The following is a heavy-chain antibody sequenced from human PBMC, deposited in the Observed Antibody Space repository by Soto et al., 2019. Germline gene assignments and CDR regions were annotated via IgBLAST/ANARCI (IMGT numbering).Heavy chain of an antibody. D-gene: IGHD3-10*01. V-gene: IGHV3-64D*08. J-gene: IGHJ4*02. CDR2: ISSNGGST. CDR3: SLPLIIAGVFDY. Sequence: GSLRLSCSASGFTFSSYAMHWVRQAPGKGLEYVSGISSNGGSTYYADSVKGRFTISRDNSKNTLYLQMSSLRAEDTAVYYCSLPLIIAGVFDYWGQGTLVTVSS. CDR1: GFTFSSYA.